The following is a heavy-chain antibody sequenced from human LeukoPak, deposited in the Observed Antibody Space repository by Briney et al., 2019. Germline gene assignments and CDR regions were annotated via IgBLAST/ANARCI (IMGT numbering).Heavy chain of an antibody. D-gene: IGHD6-19*01. CDR1: GFTFSAYV. CDR2: ISGSGDIT. Sequence: PGGSLRLSCAASGFTFSAYVMSWVRQAPGKGLEWVSSISGSGDITYYADSVKGRFTISRDNSRNTLHLQMNSLRAEDTAVYYCASAPGLFDYWGQGTLVTVSS. J-gene: IGHJ4*02. CDR3: ASAPGLFDY. V-gene: IGHV3-23*01.